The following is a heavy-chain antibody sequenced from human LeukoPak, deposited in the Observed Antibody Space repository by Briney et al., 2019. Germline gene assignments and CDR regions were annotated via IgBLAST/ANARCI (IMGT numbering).Heavy chain of an antibody. CDR2: IYYSGST. D-gene: IGHD4-17*01. CDR1: GGSISSSSYY. V-gene: IGHV4-39*07. CDR3: ARAPGLHYGRYGMDV. J-gene: IGHJ6*02. Sequence: SETLSLTCTVSGGSISSSSYYWGWIRQPPGKGLEWIGSIYYSGSTYYNPSLKSRVTISVDTSKNQFSLKLSSVTAADTAVYYCARAPGLHYGRYGMDVWGQGTTVTVSS.